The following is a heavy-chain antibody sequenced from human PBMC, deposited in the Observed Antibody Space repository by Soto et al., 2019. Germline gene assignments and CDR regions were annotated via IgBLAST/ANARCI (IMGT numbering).Heavy chain of an antibody. Sequence: SETLSLTCTVSGGSISSSSYYWGWIRQPPGKGLEWIGSIYYSGSTYYNPSLKSRVTISVDTSKNQFSLKLSSVTAADTAVYYCARLNWNYVSHWFDPWGQGTLVTVSS. CDR2: IYYSGST. D-gene: IGHD1-7*01. V-gene: IGHV4-39*01. CDR3: ARLNWNYVSHWFDP. CDR1: GGSISSSSYY. J-gene: IGHJ5*02.